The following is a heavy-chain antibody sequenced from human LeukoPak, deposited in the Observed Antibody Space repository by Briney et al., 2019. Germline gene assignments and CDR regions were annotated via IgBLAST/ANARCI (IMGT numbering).Heavy chain of an antibody. CDR2: IYYSGST. CDR1: GGSISSTSYY. D-gene: IGHD6-13*01. CDR3: ARVSGSSWYYYYYGMDV. J-gene: IGHJ6*02. Sequence: PSETLSLTCTVSGGSISSTSYYWGWIRQPPGKGLEWIGYIYYSGSTNYNPSLKSRVTISVDTSKNQFSLKLSSVTAADTAVYYCARVSGSSWYYYYYGMDVWGQGTTVTVSS. V-gene: IGHV4-61*05.